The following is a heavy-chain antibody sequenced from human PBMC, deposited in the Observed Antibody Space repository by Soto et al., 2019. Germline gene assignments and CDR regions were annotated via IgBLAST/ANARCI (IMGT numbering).Heavy chain of an antibody. V-gene: IGHV1-69*02. CDR1: GGTFGTHT. J-gene: IGHJ5*02. Sequence: QVQLVQSGAEVTKPGSSVKVSCKASGGTFGTHTINWVRQAPGQGLEWMGRIIPMLDISNYAQKFLGRVTITADRSTGTAYMELVSLTSDDTAIYYLARGSVWGDLWCQGTLVTVSS. CDR2: IIPMLDIS. D-gene: IGHD3-10*01. CDR3: ARGSVWGDL.